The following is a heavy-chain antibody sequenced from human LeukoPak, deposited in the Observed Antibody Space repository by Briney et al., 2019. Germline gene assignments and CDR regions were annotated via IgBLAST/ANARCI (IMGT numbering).Heavy chain of an antibody. CDR1: GGSISSGDYY. D-gene: IGHD2-2*01. Sequence: SQTLSLTCTVSGGSISSGDYYWSWIRQPPGKGLGWIGYIYYSGSTYYNPSLKSRVTISVDTSKNQFSLKLSSVTAADTAVYYCARDSFSSYCTSTSCSSFDYWGQGTLVTVSS. CDR3: ARDSFSSYCTSTSCSSFDY. J-gene: IGHJ4*02. CDR2: IYYSGST. V-gene: IGHV4-30-4*08.